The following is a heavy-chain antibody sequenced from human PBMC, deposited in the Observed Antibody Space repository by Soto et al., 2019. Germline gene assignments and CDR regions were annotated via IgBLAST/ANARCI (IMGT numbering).Heavy chain of an antibody. J-gene: IGHJ6*02. CDR2: IIPIFGTA. D-gene: IGHD1-1*01. CDR1: GGTFSSYA. CDR3: ERERGGNWNPNPYYYYGMDV. V-gene: IGHV1-69*06. Sequence: QVQLVQSGAEVKKPGSSVKVSCKASGGTFSSYAISWVRQAPGQGLEWMGGIIPIFGTANYAQKFQGRVTITADKSTSPAYMELSRLRSEETDVYYCERERGGNWNPNPYYYYGMDVWGQGTTVTVSS.